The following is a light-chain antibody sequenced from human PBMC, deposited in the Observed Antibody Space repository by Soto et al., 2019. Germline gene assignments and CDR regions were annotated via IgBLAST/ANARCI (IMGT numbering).Light chain of an antibody. Sequence: DIQMTQSPSTLSASVGDRVTITCRASQSISSWLAWYQQKPGKAPKLLIYEESSSQIGVPPRFSGRGFGTELPLTINSRQPDDFATYFCQHYKASSTFGQGTRLAIK. CDR3: QHYKASST. CDR1: QSISSW. V-gene: IGKV1-5*03. CDR2: EES. J-gene: IGKJ1*01.